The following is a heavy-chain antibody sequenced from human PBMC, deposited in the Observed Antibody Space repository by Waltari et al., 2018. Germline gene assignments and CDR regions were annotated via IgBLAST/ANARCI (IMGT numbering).Heavy chain of an antibody. J-gene: IGHJ3*01. Sequence: QVQVVQSGTEVKKPGSSVRVSCKVSGDTFNKYAISWVRQAPGQGLEWMGKRVPFLRLTNFSQKCRDRVTLTATTSTTTAFMDLTDLTSEDTAVYYCALSPQQLLAFDFWGQGTMVTVSS. CDR3: ALSPQQLLAFDF. CDR2: RVPFLRLT. CDR1: GDTFNKYA. D-gene: IGHD6-13*01. V-gene: IGHV1-69*04.